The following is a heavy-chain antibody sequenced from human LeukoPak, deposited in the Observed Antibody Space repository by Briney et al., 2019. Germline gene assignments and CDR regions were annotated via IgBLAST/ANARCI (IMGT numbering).Heavy chain of an antibody. V-gene: IGHV5-10-1*04. CDR1: GYRFTNYW. CDR2: IDPSDSYT. CDR3: ARLSGYGDYVWY. J-gene: IGHJ4*02. D-gene: IGHD4-17*01. Sequence: GESLKISCKGSGYRFTNYWISWVRQMPGKGLEWMGRIDPSDSYTNYSPSFQGQVTISADKSISTAYLQWSSLKASDTAMYYCARLSGYGDYVWYWGQGTLVTVSS.